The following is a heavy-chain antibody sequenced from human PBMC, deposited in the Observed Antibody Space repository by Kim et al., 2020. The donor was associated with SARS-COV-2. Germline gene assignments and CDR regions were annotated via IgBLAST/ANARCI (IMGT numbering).Heavy chain of an antibody. CDR1: GYTLTELS. J-gene: IGHJ4*02. CDR2: FDPEDGET. D-gene: IGHD6-13*01. CDR3: ATDLPRDVFYSSSWYYFDY. V-gene: IGHV1-24*01. Sequence: ASVKVSCKVSGYTLTELSMHWVRQAPGKGLEWMGGFDPEDGETIYAQKFQGRVTMTEDTSTDTAYMELSSLRSEDTAVYYCATDLPRDVFYSSSWYYFDYWGQGTLVTVSS.